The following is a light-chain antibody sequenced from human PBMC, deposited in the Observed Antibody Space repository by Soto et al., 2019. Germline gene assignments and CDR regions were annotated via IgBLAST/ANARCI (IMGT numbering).Light chain of an antibody. CDR1: QSVSSY. CDR3: QQRNDFLT. CDR2: DAS. J-gene: IGKJ4*01. Sequence: EIVLTQSPATLSLSPGERATLSCRASQSVSSYLAWYQQKPGQAPRLVIYDASNRATGIPDRFSGSWSGTDFTLTISSLEPEDFAIYYSQQRNDFLTFGGGTKVDIK. V-gene: IGKV3-11*01.